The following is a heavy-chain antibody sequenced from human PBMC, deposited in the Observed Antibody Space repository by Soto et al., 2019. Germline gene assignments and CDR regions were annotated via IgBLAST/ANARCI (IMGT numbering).Heavy chain of an antibody. J-gene: IGHJ4*02. CDR3: ASVIGGDSEYYFDY. D-gene: IGHD4-17*01. Sequence: SETLSLTCTVSGVSFGSGGYYWGWIGPHPGKGLKWIGNNDRSRKTYYNPTLKSRVIMSVDTSKDHFSLNLNSVAAADTAMYFSASVIGGDSEYYFDYWGQGTLVTVSS. V-gene: IGHV4-31*03. CDR1: GVSFGSGGYY. CDR2: NDRSRKT.